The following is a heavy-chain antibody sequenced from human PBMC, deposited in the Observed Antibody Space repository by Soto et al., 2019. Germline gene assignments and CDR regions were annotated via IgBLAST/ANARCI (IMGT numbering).Heavy chain of an antibody. Sequence: QITLKESGPALVKPTQTLTLTCTFSGFSLSTSGVGVGWIRQPPGKALEWLALIYWDNDKRYSPSLKSRLTTTNDTTKIQVVLTVTDMDAVDTATYDGAHRRVQGGGFDEWGQVSLVTVTS. CDR1: GFSLSTSGVG. V-gene: IGHV2-5*02. CDR2: IYWDNDK. CDR3: AHRRVQGGGFDE. J-gene: IGHJ4*02. D-gene: IGHD3-16*01.